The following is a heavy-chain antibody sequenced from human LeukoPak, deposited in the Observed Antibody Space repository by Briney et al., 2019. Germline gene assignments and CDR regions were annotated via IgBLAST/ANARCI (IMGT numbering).Heavy chain of an antibody. D-gene: IGHD4-23*01. V-gene: IGHV3-23*01. CDR2: IGYTGDST. CDR3: AKSPTVDAAFDI. CDR1: GFTFSSYA. J-gene: IGHJ3*02. Sequence: AGGSLRLSCAASGFTFSSYAMNWVRQAPGEGLEWVSGIGYTGDSTFYADSVKGRFTVSRDSSKNTLFLHMNSLRAEDTALYYCAKSPTVDAAFDIWGQGTMVTVSS.